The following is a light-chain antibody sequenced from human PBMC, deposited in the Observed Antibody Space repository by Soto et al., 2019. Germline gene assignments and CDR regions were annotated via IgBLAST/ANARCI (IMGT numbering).Light chain of an antibody. J-gene: IGKJ1*01. CDR3: QQYYSTPWT. CDR2: WAS. CDR1: QSVLYSSNNKNY. Sequence: DIVMTQSPDSLAVSLGERATINCKSSQSVLYSSNNKNYLAWYQQKPGQPPKLLIYWASTRESGVPDRFSGSGSRTDFTLTISSLQAEDVAVYYCQQYYSTPWTFGQVTKVEIK. V-gene: IGKV4-1*01.